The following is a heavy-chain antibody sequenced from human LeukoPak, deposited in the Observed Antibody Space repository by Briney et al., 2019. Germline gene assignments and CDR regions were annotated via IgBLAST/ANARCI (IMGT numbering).Heavy chain of an antibody. CDR3: AKGITFGGVISSSAFDI. CDR2: ISWNSGSI. D-gene: IGHD3-16*02. Sequence: GRSLRLSCAASGFTFDDHAMHWVRQAPGKGLEWVSGISWNSGSIGYADSVKGRFTISRDNAKNSLYLQMNSLRAEDTALYYCAKGITFGGVISSSAFDIWGQGTMVTVSS. V-gene: IGHV3-9*01. J-gene: IGHJ3*02. CDR1: GFTFDDHA.